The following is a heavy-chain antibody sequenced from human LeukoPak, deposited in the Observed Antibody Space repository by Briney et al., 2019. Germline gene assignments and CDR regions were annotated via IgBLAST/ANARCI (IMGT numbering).Heavy chain of an antibody. V-gene: IGHV3-73*01. D-gene: IGHD3-22*01. Sequence: GGSLRLSCAASGFTFSGSVIHWVRQASGKGLEWVGRIRSKANRYATAYAASVRGRFTISRDDSKTTAYLQLNSLKTEDTALYYCTTAAPYYYDSSGYYLWGQGTLVTVSS. J-gene: IGHJ4*02. CDR1: GFTFSGSV. CDR2: IRSKANRYAT. CDR3: TTAAPYYYDSSGYYL.